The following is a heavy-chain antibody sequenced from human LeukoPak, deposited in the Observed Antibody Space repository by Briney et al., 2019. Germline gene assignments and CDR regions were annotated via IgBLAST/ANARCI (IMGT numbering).Heavy chain of an antibody. CDR3: ARDHGDYGPFDY. D-gene: IGHD4-17*01. J-gene: IGHJ4*02. Sequence: ASVKVSRKASGGTFSSYAISWVRQAPGQGLEWMGRIIPILGIANYAQKFQGRVTITADKSTSTAYMELSSLRSEDTAVYYCARDHGDYGPFDYWGQGTLVTVSS. CDR2: IIPILGIA. CDR1: GGTFSSYA. V-gene: IGHV1-69*04.